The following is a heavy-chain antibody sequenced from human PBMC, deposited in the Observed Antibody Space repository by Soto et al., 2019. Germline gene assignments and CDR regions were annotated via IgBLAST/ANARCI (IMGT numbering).Heavy chain of an antibody. CDR3: ARHWGCTMDV. J-gene: IGHJ6*02. V-gene: IGHV3-74*01. Sequence: HLGGSLRLSCAASGFTLSSLWMHWVRQAPGKGLVWVSVINGDGSNTAYAASVKGRFTISRDSAKNTLYLQMNSLRAEDTAVCFCARHWGCTMDVWGQGTTVTVSS. D-gene: IGHD7-27*01. CDR2: INGDGSNT. CDR1: GFTLSSLW.